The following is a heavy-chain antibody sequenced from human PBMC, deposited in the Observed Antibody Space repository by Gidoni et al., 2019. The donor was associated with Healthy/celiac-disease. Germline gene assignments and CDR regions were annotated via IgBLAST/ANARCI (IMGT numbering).Heavy chain of an antibody. CDR2: INHSGST. Sequence: QVQLQQWGAGLLKPSETLSLTCAVYGGSFSGYYWSWIRQPPGKGLEWIGEINHSGSTNYNPSLKSRVTISVDTSKNQFSLKLSSVTAADTAVYYCARASYGDYTGDYWGQGTLVTVSS. J-gene: IGHJ4*02. D-gene: IGHD4-17*01. V-gene: IGHV4-34*01. CDR3: ARASYGDYTGDY. CDR1: GGSFSGYY.